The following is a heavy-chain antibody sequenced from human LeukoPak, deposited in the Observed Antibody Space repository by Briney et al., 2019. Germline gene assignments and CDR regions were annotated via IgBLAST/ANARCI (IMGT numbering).Heavy chain of an antibody. CDR3: ARTTSLTASGYAY. CDR1: GYTFTNYH. D-gene: IGHD4-17*01. Sequence: ASVKASCKASGYTFTNYHINWVRQAPGQGLEWMGWINPNTGDRGYAQKFQGRVSITSDTSISTAYMELGSPRSEDTAVYFCARTTSLTASGYAYWGQGTLVTVSS. V-gene: IGHV1-8*03. J-gene: IGHJ4*02. CDR2: INPNTGDR.